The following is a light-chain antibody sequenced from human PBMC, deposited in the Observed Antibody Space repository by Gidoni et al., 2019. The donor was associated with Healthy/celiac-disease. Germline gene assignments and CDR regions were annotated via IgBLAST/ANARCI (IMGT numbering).Light chain of an antibody. CDR1: SSDVGGYNY. J-gene: IGLJ2*01. Sequence: QSALTQPASVSGSPGPSITISCTGTSSDVGGYNYVSWYQQHPGKAPKLTIYDVSNRPSGVSNRFSGSKSGNTASLTISGLQAEDEADYYCSSYTSSSKVVFGGGTKLTVL. CDR2: DVS. CDR3: SSYTSSSKVV. V-gene: IGLV2-14*01.